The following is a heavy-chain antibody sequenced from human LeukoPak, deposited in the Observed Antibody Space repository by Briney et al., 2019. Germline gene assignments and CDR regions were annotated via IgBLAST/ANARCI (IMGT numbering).Heavy chain of an antibody. CDR2: INPSGGST. D-gene: IGHD3-22*01. V-gene: IGHV1-46*01. CDR3: ARSTAYFDYYDSSVYYGRQGAFDI. CDR1: GYTFTSYY. J-gene: IGHJ3*02. Sequence: GASVKVSCKASGYTFTSYYMHWVRQAPGQGLEWMGIINPSGGSTSYAQKFQGRVTMTRDTSTSTVYMELSSLRSADTAVYYCARSTAYFDYYDSSVYYGRQGAFDIRGQGTMVTVSS.